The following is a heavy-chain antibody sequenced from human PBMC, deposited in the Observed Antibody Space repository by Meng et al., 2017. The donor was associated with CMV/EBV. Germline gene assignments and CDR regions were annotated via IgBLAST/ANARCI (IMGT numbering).Heavy chain of an antibody. CDR2: IYYSGCT. J-gene: IGHJ4*02. CDR3: ARHGGDYEDY. Sequence: SETLSLTCTVSGGSLSSSSYYWGWIRQPPGKGLEWIGSIYYSGCTYYNPSLKSRVTISVDTSKNQFSLKLSSVTAADTAVYYCARHGGDYEDYWGQGTLVTVSS. CDR1: GGSLSSSSYY. V-gene: IGHV4-39*01. D-gene: IGHD4-17*01.